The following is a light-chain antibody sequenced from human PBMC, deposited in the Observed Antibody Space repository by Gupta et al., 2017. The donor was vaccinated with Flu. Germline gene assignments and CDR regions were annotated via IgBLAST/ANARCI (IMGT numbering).Light chain of an antibody. Sequence: EIGXTAXPATLSLSXGERTTLSCRASQSVSSYLAWYQQKPGQAPRLLIYDASNRATGIPARFSGSGSGTDFTLTISSLEPEDFAVYYCQQRGNWPLTFGGGTKVEIK. CDR2: DAS. V-gene: IGKV3-11*01. J-gene: IGKJ4*01. CDR1: QSVSSY. CDR3: QQRGNWPLT.